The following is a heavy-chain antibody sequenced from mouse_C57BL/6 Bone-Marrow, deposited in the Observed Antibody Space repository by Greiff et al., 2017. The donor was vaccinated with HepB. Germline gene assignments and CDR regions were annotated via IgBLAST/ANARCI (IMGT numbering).Heavy chain of an antibody. J-gene: IGHJ2*01. V-gene: IGHV5-6*01. Sequence: EVKLVESGGDLVKPGGSLKLSCAASGFTFSSYGMSWVRQTPDKRLEWVATISSGGSYTYYPDSVKGRFTIARDNAKNTLYLQMSSLKTEDTAMYDSARPFCDCGSYYFDYWGRGTTLTVTS. CDR2: ISSGGSYT. CDR3: ARPFCDCGSYYFDY. D-gene: IGHD1-1*01. CDR1: GFTFSSYG.